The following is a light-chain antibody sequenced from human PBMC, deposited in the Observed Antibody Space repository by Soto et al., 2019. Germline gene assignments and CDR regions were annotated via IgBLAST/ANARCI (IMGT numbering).Light chain of an antibody. CDR2: GAS. Sequence: DLQLTQSPSFLSASVGDRVTITCRASQDISSSLAWYQQKPGKAPELLIYGASTLQSGVPSRFSGSGSGTEFTLTISSLQPGDFATYYCQQLNTYPLTFGGGTKVEIK. CDR1: QDISSS. V-gene: IGKV1-9*01. CDR3: QQLNTYPLT. J-gene: IGKJ4*01.